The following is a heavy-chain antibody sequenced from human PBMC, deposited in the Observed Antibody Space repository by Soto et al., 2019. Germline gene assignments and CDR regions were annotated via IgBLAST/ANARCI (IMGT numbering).Heavy chain of an antibody. Sequence: QVQLVESGGGVVQPGRSLRLSCAASGFTFSSYGMHWVRQAPGKGLEWVAVRWYDGSNKYYADSVNGRFTISRDNSKHKLYRQLNSLRAEAKAVYYCGRDDLGHDAFDIWGQGTMVTVSS. J-gene: IGHJ3*02. CDR3: GRDDLGHDAFDI. V-gene: IGHV3-33*01. CDR2: RWYDGSNK. CDR1: GFTFSSYG.